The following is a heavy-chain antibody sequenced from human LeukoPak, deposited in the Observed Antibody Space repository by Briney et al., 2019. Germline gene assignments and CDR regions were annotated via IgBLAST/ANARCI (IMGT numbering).Heavy chain of an antibody. Sequence: SETLSLTCAVSGGSISSGGYSWSWIRQPPGKGLEWIGYIYHSGSTYYNPSLKSRVTISVDRSKNQFSLKLSSVTAADTAVYYCARGSRYCSGGSCYSSWFAPWGQGTLVTVSS. V-gene: IGHV4-30-2*01. J-gene: IGHJ5*02. CDR2: IYHSGST. CDR3: ARGSRYCSGGSCYSSWFAP. D-gene: IGHD2-15*01. CDR1: GGSISSGGYS.